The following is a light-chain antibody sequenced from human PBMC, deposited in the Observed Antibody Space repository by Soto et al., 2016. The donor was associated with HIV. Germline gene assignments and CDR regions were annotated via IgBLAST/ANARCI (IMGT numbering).Light chain of an antibody. CDR3: MQALQTPLT. CDR2: LGS. J-gene: IGKJ4*01. Sequence: DIVMTQSPVSLPVTPGEPASISCRSSQSLLHSNGYNYLDWYLQRPGQSPQLLIFLGSTRASGVPGRFSGSGSGTDFTLKINKVEAEDVGVYYCMQALQTPLTFGGGTKVEIK. CDR1: QSLLHSNGYNY. V-gene: IGKV2-28*01.